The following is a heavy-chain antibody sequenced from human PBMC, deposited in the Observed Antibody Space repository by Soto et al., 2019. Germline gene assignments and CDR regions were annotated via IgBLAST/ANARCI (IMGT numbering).Heavy chain of an antibody. Sequence: QVQLVQSGAEVKKPGSSVKVSCKASGGTFSSYAVSWVRQAPGQGLEWMGGIIPIFGTADYAQKFQGRVTITANESTSTAYMELSSLRSEDTAVYYCARHVPAAGYYYGMDVWGQGTTVTVSS. CDR2: IIPIFGTA. CDR3: ARHVPAAGYYYGMDV. D-gene: IGHD2-2*01. V-gene: IGHV1-69*12. CDR1: GGTFSSYA. J-gene: IGHJ6*02.